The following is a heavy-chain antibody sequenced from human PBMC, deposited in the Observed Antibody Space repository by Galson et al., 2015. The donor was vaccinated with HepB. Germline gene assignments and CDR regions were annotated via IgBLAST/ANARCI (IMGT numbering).Heavy chain of an antibody. CDR2: IYYSGST. CDR3: ARLGAYYYDSSDYYYFDY. Sequence: LSLTCTVSGGSISSSSYYWGWIRQPPGKGLEWIGSIYYSGSTYYNPSLKSRVTISVDTSKNQFSLKLSSVTAADTAVYYCARLGAYYYDSSDYYYFDYWGQGTLVTVSS. CDR1: GGSISSSSYY. V-gene: IGHV4-39*01. J-gene: IGHJ4*02. D-gene: IGHD3-22*01.